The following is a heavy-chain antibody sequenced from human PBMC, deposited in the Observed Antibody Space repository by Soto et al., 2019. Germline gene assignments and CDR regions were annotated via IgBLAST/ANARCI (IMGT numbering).Heavy chain of an antibody. V-gene: IGHV4-31*03. CDR3: ARGASAPYVATIRQVLDY. CDR2: IYYSGST. CDR1: GGSISSGGYY. J-gene: IGHJ4*02. Sequence: SETLSLTCTVSGGSISSGGYYWSRIRQHPGKSLEWIGYIYYSGSTYYNPSLKSRVTISVDTSKNQFSLKLSSVTAADTAVYYCARGASAPYVATIRQVLDYWGQGTLVTVSS. D-gene: IGHD5-12*01.